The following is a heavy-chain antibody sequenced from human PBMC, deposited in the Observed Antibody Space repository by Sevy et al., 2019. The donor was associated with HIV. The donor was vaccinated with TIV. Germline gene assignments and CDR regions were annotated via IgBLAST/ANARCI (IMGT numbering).Heavy chain of an antibody. CDR2: ISSSSSYI. V-gene: IGHV3-21*01. J-gene: IGHJ4*02. CDR3: ARDYTQWLDSLGY. D-gene: IGHD6-19*01. Sequence: GGSLRLSCAASGFTFSSYSMNWVRQAPGKGLEWVSSISSSSSYIYYADSVNGRFTISRDNAKNSLYLQMNSLRAEDTAVYYCARDYTQWLDSLGYWGQGTLVTVSS. CDR1: GFTFSSYS.